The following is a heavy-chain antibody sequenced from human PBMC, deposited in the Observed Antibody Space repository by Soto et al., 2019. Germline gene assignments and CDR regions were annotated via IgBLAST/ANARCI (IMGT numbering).Heavy chain of an antibody. V-gene: IGHV1-69*01. Sequence: QVQLVQSGAEVKKPGSSVKVSCNASGGSFNKYVITWVRQAPGQGLEWMGGIIPFLNTADYAQKFQGRITISADDDTRTAYMELRRLTSEATATYYCARDQGDYYDSSGHIATYWGQGTRVTVSP. D-gene: IGHD3-22*01. CDR2: IIPFLNTA. CDR3: ARDQGDYYDSSGHIATY. CDR1: GGSFNKYV. J-gene: IGHJ1*01.